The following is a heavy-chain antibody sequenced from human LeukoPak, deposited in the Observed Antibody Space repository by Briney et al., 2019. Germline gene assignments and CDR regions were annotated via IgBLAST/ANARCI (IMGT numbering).Heavy chain of an antibody. CDR3: AKGLPDY. J-gene: IGHJ4*02. V-gene: IGHV3-30*02. Sequence: PGGSLRLSCAASGFTFSNYGMHWVRQAPGKGLEWVGFIRYDGRNKYYADSVKGRFTISRDNSKNTVYVQMNTLRLEDTAVYFCAKGLPDYWGQGTLVIVSS. D-gene: IGHD3-16*01. CDR2: IRYDGRNK. CDR1: GFTFSNYG.